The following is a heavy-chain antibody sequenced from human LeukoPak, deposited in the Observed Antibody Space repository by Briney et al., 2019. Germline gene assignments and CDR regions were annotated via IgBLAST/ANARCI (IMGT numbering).Heavy chain of an antibody. CDR1: GFTFSGSA. Sequence: GESLRLSCAASGFTFSGSAMHWVSQASGKGLEWVGRIRSKANSYATAYAASVKGRFTISRDDSKNTAYLQMNSLKTEDTAVYYCTRLGREGDYWGQGTLVTVSS. J-gene: IGHJ4*02. D-gene: IGHD1-26*01. CDR2: IRSKANSYAT. V-gene: IGHV3-73*01. CDR3: TRLGREGDY.